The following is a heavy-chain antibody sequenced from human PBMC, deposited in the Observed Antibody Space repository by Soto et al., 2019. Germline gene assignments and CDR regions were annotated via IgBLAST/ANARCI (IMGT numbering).Heavy chain of an antibody. CDR3: ARGRYGDY. D-gene: IGHD1-1*01. CDR2: ISAHNGNT. V-gene: IGHV1-18*01. J-gene: IGHJ4*02. Sequence: QVHLVQSGAEVKKPGASVKVSCKGSGYAFTTYGITWVRQAPGQGLEWMGWISAHNGNTNYAQKLQGRVTVTRDTPTSTAYMELRSLRSDDTAVYYCARGRYGDYWGQGALVTVSP. CDR1: GYAFTTYG.